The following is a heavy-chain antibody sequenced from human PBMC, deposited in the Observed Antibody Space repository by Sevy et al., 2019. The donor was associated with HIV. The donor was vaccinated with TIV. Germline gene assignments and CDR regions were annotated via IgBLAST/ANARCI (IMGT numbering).Heavy chain of an antibody. Sequence: SETLSLTCTISGGSISTVDYYCTWIRQPAGKGLEWIGRISASWTTTHNPSLESRVTMSVDTSQNQFSLKLTSVTAADTAMYYCVKEHFDWLLPSYYFDLWGRGTLVTVSS. D-gene: IGHD3-9*01. J-gene: IGHJ2*01. V-gene: IGHV4-61*02. CDR2: ISASWTT. CDR3: VKEHFDWLLPSYYFDL. CDR1: GGSISTVDYY.